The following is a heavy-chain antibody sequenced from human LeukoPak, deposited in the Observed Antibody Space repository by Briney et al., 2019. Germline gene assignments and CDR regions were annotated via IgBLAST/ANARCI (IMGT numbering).Heavy chain of an antibody. CDR2: IKTTGST. V-gene: IGHV4-4*07. D-gene: IGHD3-10*01. CDR1: GASISTYY. CDR3: AKVAMYYYGSETYFFFDD. Sequence: RTSETLSLTCRVSGASISTYYWSWIRQPVGKGLEWIGQIKTTGSTHYNSSLESRVTMSLDTSKKEFSLNLTSVTAADTAVYCCAKVAMYYYGSETYFFFDDWGQGILVTVSS. J-gene: IGHJ4*02.